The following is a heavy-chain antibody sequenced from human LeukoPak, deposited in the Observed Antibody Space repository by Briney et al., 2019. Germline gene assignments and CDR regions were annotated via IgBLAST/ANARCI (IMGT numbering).Heavy chain of an antibody. Sequence: GGSLRLSCAASGFTFSSYGMHWVRQAPGKGLEWVAFIRYDGSNKYYADSVKGRFTISRDNSKNTLYLQMNSLRAEDTAVYYCARDQEGDSEYYFDYWGQGTLVTVSS. CDR2: IRYDGSNK. D-gene: IGHD2-15*01. CDR3: ARDQEGDSEYYFDY. J-gene: IGHJ4*02. V-gene: IGHV3-30*02. CDR1: GFTFSSYG.